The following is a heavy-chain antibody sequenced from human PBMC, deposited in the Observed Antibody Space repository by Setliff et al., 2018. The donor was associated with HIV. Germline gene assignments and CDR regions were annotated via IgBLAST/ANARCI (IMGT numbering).Heavy chain of an antibody. Sequence: GGSLRLSCAASGFTFSRYRMNWVRQAPGKGLEWVSSISSSSSYIYYADSVKGRFTISRDNARNSLYLQMNSLRAEDTAVYYCARGLVDYYDSSGYDYWGQGTLVTVSS. V-gene: IGHV3-21*01. CDR1: GFTFSRYR. D-gene: IGHD3-22*01. CDR3: ARGLVDYYDSSGYDY. CDR2: ISSSSSYI. J-gene: IGHJ4*02.